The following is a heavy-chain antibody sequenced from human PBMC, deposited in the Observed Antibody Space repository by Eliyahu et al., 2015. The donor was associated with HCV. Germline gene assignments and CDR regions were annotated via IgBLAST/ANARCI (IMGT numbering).Heavy chain of an antibody. Sequence: QVQLQQWGAGLLKPSETLSLTCAVYGGSFSGYYWSWIRQPPGKGLEWIGEINHSGSTNYNPSLKSRVTISVDTSKNQFSLKLSSVTAADTAVYYCARGQRYDFWSGYYYYYGMDVWGQGTTVTVSS. V-gene: IGHV4-34*01. J-gene: IGHJ6*02. D-gene: IGHD3-3*01. CDR2: INHSGST. CDR1: GGSFSGYY. CDR3: ARGQRYDFWSGYYYYYGMDV.